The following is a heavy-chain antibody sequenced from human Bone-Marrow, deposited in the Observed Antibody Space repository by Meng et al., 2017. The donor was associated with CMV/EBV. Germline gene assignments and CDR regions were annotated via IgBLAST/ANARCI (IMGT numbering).Heavy chain of an antibody. D-gene: IGHD3-22*01. V-gene: IGHV3-48*01. CDR2: ISGSRRSI. J-gene: IGHJ4*02. CDR3: VPTYYYDSSGYPSSY. Sequence: GESLKISCAASGFTFSSYSMNRVRQAPGMGLEWVSYISGSRRSIFHADSVKGRFTISRDNSKNTLYLQMNSLRAEDTAVYYCVPTYYYDSSGYPSSYWGQGTLVTVSS. CDR1: GFTFSSYS.